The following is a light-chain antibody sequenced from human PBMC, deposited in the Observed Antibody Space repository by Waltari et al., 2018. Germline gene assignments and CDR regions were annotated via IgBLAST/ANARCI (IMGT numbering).Light chain of an antibody. V-gene: IGLV2-14*01. CDR1: SNDVGYNY. CDR3: SSFTTSTSLLI. J-gene: IGLJ2*01. Sequence: QSALTQPASVSGSPGQSITISCSGSSNDVGYNYVSWYQQRPGKAPKLMIYEFKNRPSGVSSRFAGSRSANTASLTISGLQAEDEADYYCSSFTTSTSLLIFGGGTKVTVL. CDR2: EFK.